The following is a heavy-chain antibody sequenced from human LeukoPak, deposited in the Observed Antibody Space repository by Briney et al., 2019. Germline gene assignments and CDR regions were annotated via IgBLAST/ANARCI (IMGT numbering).Heavy chain of an antibody. CDR1: GSSIITYG. Sequence: ASVKVSCKASGSSIITYGITWVRQAPGQGLEWMGWISVYNGNTTNAQKFQGRVTITADESTNTAYMELSSLRSEDTAVYYCARDVRHKYCSSASCYRGWFDPWGQGTLVTVSS. J-gene: IGHJ5*02. D-gene: IGHD2-2*01. CDR2: ISVYNGNT. CDR3: ARDVRHKYCSSASCYRGWFDP. V-gene: IGHV1-18*01.